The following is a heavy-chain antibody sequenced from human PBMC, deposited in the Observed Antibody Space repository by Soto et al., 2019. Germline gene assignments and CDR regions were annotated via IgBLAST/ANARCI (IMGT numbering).Heavy chain of an antibody. CDR2: ISGSGGST. D-gene: IGHD6-13*01. CDR1: GFTFSSYA. V-gene: IGHV3-23*01. J-gene: IGHJ3*02. Sequence: GGSLRLSCAASGFTFSSYAMSWVRQAPGKGLEWVSAISGSGGSTYYADSVKGRFTISRDNSKNTLYLQMNSLRAEDTAVYYCAKDVGQQLADHDAFDIWGQGTMVTVSS. CDR3: AKDVGQQLADHDAFDI.